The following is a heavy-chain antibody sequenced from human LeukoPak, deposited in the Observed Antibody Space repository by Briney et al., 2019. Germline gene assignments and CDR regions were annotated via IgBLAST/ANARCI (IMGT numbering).Heavy chain of an antibody. CDR1: GGSISSGGYY. CDR2: IYYSGST. J-gene: IGHJ3*01. CDR3: ARDGSKSIVATI. D-gene: IGHD5-12*01. V-gene: IGHV4-31*03. Sequence: PSETLSLTCTVSGGSISSGGYYWNWIRQHPGKGLEWIGHIYYSGSTSYNPSLKSRVNISVDTSNNQFSLKLSSVTAANTAVYYCARDGSKSIVATIGGQGTMATVSS.